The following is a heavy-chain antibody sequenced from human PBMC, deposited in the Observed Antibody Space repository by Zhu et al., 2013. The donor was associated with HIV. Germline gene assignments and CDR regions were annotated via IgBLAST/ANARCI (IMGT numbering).Heavy chain of an antibody. J-gene: IGHJ2*01. CDR3: TRVVPLYWNFDL. V-gene: IGHV3-21*01. CDR1: GFTFSSYS. Sequence: EVQLVESGGGLVKPGGSLRLSCAASGFTFSSYSMNWVRQAPGKGLEWVSYISSSSSYIYYADSVKGRFTISRDNAKNSLYLQMNSLRAEDTAVYYCTRVVPLYWNFDLWGRGTLVTVSS. D-gene: IGHD3-10*01. CDR2: ISSSSSYI.